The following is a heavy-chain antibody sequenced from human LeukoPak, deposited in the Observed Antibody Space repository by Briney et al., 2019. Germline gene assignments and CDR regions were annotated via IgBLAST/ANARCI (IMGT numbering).Heavy chain of an antibody. D-gene: IGHD3-3*01. CDR2: IYYSGST. CDR1: GGSISSSSYY. CDR3: ARHVYDFWSGYHDY. Sequence: SETLSLTCTVSGGSISSSSYYWGWIRQPPGKGLEWIGSIYYSGSTYYNPSLKSRVTISVDTSKNQFSLKRSSVTAADTAVYYCARHVYDFWSGYHDYWGQGTLVTVSS. J-gene: IGHJ4*02. V-gene: IGHV4-39*01.